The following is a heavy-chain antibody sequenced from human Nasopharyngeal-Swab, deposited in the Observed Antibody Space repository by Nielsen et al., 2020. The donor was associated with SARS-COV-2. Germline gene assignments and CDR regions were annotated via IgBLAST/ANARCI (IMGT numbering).Heavy chain of an antibody. CDR3: ATSPLGAAAHYAMGV. D-gene: IGHD6-13*01. J-gene: IGHJ6*02. Sequence: GESLKISCKGSGYSFTSYWIGWVRQMPGKGLEWMGIIYPGDSDTRYSPSFQGQVTISADKSINTAYLQWSSLKASDTAMYYCATSPLGAAAHYAMGVWGQGTTVTVSS. CDR1: GYSFTSYW. V-gene: IGHV5-51*01. CDR2: IYPGDSDT.